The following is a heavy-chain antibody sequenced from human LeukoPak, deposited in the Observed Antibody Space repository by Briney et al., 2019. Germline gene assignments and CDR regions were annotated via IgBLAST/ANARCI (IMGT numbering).Heavy chain of an antibody. J-gene: IGHJ3*02. CDR3: ASSYGDYSKGPVAFDI. CDR1: GGSISSYY. V-gene: IGHV4-59*08. D-gene: IGHD4-17*01. Sequence: SETLSLTCTVPGGSISSYYWSWIRQPPGKGLEWIGYIYYSGSTNYNPSLKSRVTISVDTSKNQFSLKLSSVTAADTAVYYCASSYGDYSKGPVAFDIWGQGTMVTVSS. CDR2: IYYSGST.